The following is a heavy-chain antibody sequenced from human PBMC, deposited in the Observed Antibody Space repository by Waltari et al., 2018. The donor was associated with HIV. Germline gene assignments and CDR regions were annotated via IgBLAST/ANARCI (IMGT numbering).Heavy chain of an antibody. CDR1: GYSFTSYW. V-gene: IGHV5-51*03. CDR2: IDPGDSDT. CDR3: ARAYYDSSGYPDAFDI. D-gene: IGHD3-22*01. Sequence: EVQLVQSGAEVKKPGESLKISCKGSGYSFTSYWIGWVRQMPGKCLEWMGIIDPGDSDTRYSPSFQGQVTISADKSISTAYLQWSSLKASDTAMYYCARAYYDSSGYPDAFDIWGQGTMVTVSS. J-gene: IGHJ3*02.